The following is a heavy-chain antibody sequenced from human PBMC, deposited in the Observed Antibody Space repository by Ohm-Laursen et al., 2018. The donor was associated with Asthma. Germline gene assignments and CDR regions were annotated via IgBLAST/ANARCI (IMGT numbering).Heavy chain of an antibody. CDR1: GYTFSSHN. CDR3: ARVRTRGLDAFDL. CDR2: IHTITGNP. Sequence: ASVKVSCNASGYTFSSHNINWVRQAPGQGPEWLGWIHTITGNPTYVQGFPGRIVFSLDTSVSTAYLQISSLQAEDSAVYYCARVRTRGLDAFDLWGQGTLVTVSS. V-gene: IGHV7-4-1*02. D-gene: IGHD3-10*01. J-gene: IGHJ3*01.